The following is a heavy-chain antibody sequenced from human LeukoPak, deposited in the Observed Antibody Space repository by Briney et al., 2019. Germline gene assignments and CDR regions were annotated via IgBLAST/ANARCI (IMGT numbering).Heavy chain of an antibody. J-gene: IGHJ4*02. CDR2: IYYSGST. V-gene: IGHV4-39*01. D-gene: IGHD3-3*01. CDR3: ASGLEWPHILFDY. Sequence: SETLSLTCTVSGGSISSSSYYWGWIRQPPGKGLEWIGSIYYSGSTYYNPSLKSRVTISVDTSKNQFSLKLSSVTAADTAVYYCASGLEWPHILFDYWGQGTLVTVSS. CDR1: GGSISSSSYY.